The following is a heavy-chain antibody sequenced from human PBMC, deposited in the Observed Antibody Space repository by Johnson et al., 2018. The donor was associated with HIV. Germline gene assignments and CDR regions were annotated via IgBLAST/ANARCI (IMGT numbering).Heavy chain of an antibody. J-gene: IGHJ3*02. CDR3: AKDLPPMILGGGDALDI. CDR1: GFTFSNYG. V-gene: IGHV3-30*02. Sequence: QVQLVESGGGVVQPGGSLRLSCAASGFTFSNYGMHWVRQAPGKGLEWVAFIRYDGSNKYYADSMKGRFTISRDNSKNTLYLQMNSLRAEDTAVYYCAKDLPPMILGGGDALDIWGQGTMVTVSS. CDR2: IRYDGSNK. D-gene: IGHD3-22*01.